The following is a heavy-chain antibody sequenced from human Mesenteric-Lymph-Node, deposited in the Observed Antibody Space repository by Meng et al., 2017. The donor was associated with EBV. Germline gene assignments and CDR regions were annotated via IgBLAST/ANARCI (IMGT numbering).Heavy chain of an antibody. V-gene: IGHV4-34*01. Sequence: QVQLQQWGAXLLKSXXXPSLTCAXHGGSSXAYYWSWIRQPPGKGLEWIGEINHSGSTNYNPSLKSRVIISIDTSKNQFSLKLSSVTAADTAVYYCVRVVGRPTKKGLVGCVISSCHRFDPWGQGRLVSVSS. CDR1: GGSSXAYY. D-gene: IGHD6-13*01. CDR2: INHSGST. J-gene: IGHJ5*02. CDR3: VRVVGRPTKKGLVGCVISSCHRFDP.